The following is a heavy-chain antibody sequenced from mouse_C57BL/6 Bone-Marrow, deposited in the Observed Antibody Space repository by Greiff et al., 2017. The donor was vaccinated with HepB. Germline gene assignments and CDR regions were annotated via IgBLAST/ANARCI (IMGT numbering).Heavy chain of an antibody. CDR3: VRERYYYGSSPSYAMDY. CDR2: IRSKSSNYAT. Sequence: EVQGVESGGGLVQPKGSLKLSCAASGFTFNTYAMHWVRQAPGKGLEWVARIRSKSSNYATYYADSVKDRFTISRDDSQSMLYLQMNNLKTEDTAMYYCVRERYYYGSSPSYAMDYWGQGTSVTVSS. V-gene: IGHV10-3*01. J-gene: IGHJ4*01. CDR1: GFTFNTYA. D-gene: IGHD1-1*01.